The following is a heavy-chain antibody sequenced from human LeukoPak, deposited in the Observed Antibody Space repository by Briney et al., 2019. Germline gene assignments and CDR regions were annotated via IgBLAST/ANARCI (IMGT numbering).Heavy chain of an antibody. CDR2: IASGTYGGTA. J-gene: IGHJ4*02. Sequence: GGSLRLFCTASGFTFGDYAMTWVRQAPGKGLEWVGFIASGTYGGTAEYAASVKGRFTISRDDSKSIAYLQMNSLKTEDTAVYYCTRDQTPYYWGQGTLVTVSS. CDR1: GFTFGDYA. CDR3: TRDQTPYY. D-gene: IGHD2-15*01. V-gene: IGHV3-49*04.